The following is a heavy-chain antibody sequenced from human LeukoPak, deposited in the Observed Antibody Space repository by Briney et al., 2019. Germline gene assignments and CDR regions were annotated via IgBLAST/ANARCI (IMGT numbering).Heavy chain of an antibody. V-gene: IGHV1-2*06. CDR3: ARFDSGSYYDADY. J-gene: IGHJ4*02. Sequence: ASVKVSCKASGYTFTGYYMHWVRQAPGQGLEWMGRINPNSGGTNYAQKFQGRVTMTRDTSISTAYMELSRLRSDGTAVYYCARFDSGSYYDADYWGQGTLVTVSS. CDR1: GYTFTGYY. D-gene: IGHD1-26*01. CDR2: INPNSGGT.